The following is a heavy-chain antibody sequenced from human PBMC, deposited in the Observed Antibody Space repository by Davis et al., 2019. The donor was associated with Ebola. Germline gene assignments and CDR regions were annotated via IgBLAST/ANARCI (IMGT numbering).Heavy chain of an antibody. J-gene: IGHJ4*02. CDR3: ARGRRLYCSSTSCYRSPFDY. CDR2: IYYSGST. V-gene: IGHV4-31*03. Sequence: SETLSLTCTVSGGSISSGGYYWSWIRQHPGKGLEWIGYIYYSGSTYYNPSLKSRVTISVDTSKNQFSLKLSSVTAANTAVYYCARGRRLYCSSTSCYRSPFDYWGQGTLVTVSS. CDR1: GGSISSGGYY. D-gene: IGHD2-2*01.